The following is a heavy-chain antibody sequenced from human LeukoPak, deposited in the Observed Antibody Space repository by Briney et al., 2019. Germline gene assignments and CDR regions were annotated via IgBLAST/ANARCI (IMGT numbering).Heavy chain of an antibody. CDR3: VRGRHSANNYGGDY. Sequence: GGSLRLSCATSGFTFSAYEMNWVRQAPGKGLEWISYISDSGVSIHYADSVRGRFSISRDNAKDALLLQMNTLRAEDAAVYYCVRGRHSANNYGGDYWGQGTLVTVSS. D-gene: IGHD5-12*01. J-gene: IGHJ4*02. V-gene: IGHV3-48*03. CDR1: GFTFSAYE. CDR2: ISDSGVSI.